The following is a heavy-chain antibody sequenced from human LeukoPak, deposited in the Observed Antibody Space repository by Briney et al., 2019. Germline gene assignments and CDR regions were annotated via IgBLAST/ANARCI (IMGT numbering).Heavy chain of an antibody. CDR1: GFTFSSYG. CDR2: ISGSGGST. D-gene: IGHD3-10*01. J-gene: IGHJ4*02. CDR3: AKDHNYYGSGSCDYFDY. Sequence: GGSLRLSCAASGFTFSSYGMSWVRQAPGKGLEWVSAISGSGGSTYYADSVKGRFTISRDNSKNTLYLQMNSLRAEDTAVYYCAKDHNYYGSGSCDYFDYWGQGTLVTVSS. V-gene: IGHV3-23*01.